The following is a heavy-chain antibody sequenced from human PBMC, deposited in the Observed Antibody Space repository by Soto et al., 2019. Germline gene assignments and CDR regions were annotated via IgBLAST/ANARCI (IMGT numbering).Heavy chain of an antibody. CDR2: IIPIQNKA. CDR3: AKSLLFVDHAYMDV. J-gene: IGHJ6*03. D-gene: IGHD2-15*01. V-gene: IGHV1-69*02. CDR1: GGSFISYS. Sequence: QVQLVQSGAELKKPGSSVTVSCEASGGSFISYSFTWVRQAPGQGLEWMGRIIPIQNKANYALKVQDRVTITADRSTRTAYMELRSLRPEDTAVYYCAKSLLFVDHAYMDVWGKGTTVTVSS.